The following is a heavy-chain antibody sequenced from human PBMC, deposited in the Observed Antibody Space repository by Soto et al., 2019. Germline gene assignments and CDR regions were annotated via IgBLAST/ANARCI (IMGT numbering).Heavy chain of an antibody. J-gene: IGHJ1*01. CDR3: TTGPRYCSGGSCETGGYEYFQH. CDR1: GFTFSNAW. CDR2: IKSKTDGGTT. V-gene: IGHV3-15*07. Sequence: GGSLRLSCAASGFTFSNAWMNWVRQAPGKGLEWVGRIKSKTDGGTTDYAAPVKGRFTISRDDSKNTLYLQMNSLKTEDTAVYYCTTGPRYCSGGSCETGGYEYFQHWGQGTLVTVSS. D-gene: IGHD2-15*01.